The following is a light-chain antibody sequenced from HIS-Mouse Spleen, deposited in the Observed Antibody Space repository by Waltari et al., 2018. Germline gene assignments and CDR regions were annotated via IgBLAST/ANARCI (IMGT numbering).Light chain of an antibody. CDR1: QDISNY. J-gene: IGKJ2*01. CDR2: DAS. Sequence: DIQMTQSPSSLSASVGDRVTITCQAGQDISNYLNWYQQKPGKAPKLLIYDASNLETGVPSRFSGSGSGTDFTFTISSLQPEDIATYYCQQYDNLPYTFGQGTKLEIK. CDR3: QQYDNLPYT. V-gene: IGKV1-33*01.